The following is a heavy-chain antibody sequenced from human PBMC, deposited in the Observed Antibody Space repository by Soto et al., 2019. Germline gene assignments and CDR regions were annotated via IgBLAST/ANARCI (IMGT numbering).Heavy chain of an antibody. CDR3: VKDGSSGWPHFDDMDV. J-gene: IGHJ6*02. CDR1: GFTFSSYG. CDR2: ILYDGSKK. Sequence: PGGSLRLSCAASGFTFSSYGMHWVRQAPGKGLEWVAVILYDGSKKYYADSVKGRFTISRDNSKNTLYLQMSSLRAEDTALYYCVKDGSSGWPHFDDMDVWGQGTTVTVSS. D-gene: IGHD6-19*01. V-gene: IGHV3-30*18.